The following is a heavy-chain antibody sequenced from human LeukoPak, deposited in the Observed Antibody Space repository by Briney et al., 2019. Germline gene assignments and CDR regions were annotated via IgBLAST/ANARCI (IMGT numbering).Heavy chain of an antibody. V-gene: IGHV4-34*01. J-gene: IGHJ6*02. CDR3: ARGPGGEVVPADYYYYYGMDV. D-gene: IGHD2-2*01. CDR1: GGSFSGYY. Sequence: SETLSLTCAVYGGSFSGYYWSWIRQPPGKGLEWIGEINHSGSTNYNPSLKSRVTISVDTSKNQFSLKLSSVTAADTAVYCCARGPGGEVVPADYYYYYGMDVWGQGTTVTVSS. CDR2: INHSGST.